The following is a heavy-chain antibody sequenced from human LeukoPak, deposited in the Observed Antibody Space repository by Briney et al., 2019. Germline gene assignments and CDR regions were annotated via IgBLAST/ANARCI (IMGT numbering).Heavy chain of an antibody. CDR2: VFHSGST. J-gene: IGHJ4*02. Sequence: SETLSLTCAVSGASISSNHYYWGWIRHSPGKGLEWIGSVFHSGSTYCNPSLKTRVTVSLDASKRQFSLNLTSVTAADTAVYYCARSPVFGVIILHFDCWGQGSLVTVSS. V-gene: IGHV4-39*07. CDR3: ARSPVFGVIILHFDC. CDR1: GASISSNHYY. D-gene: IGHD3-3*01.